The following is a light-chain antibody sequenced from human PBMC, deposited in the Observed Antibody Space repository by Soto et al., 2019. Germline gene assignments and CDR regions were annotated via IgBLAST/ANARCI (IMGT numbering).Light chain of an antibody. CDR1: SSDVGGYNF. Sequence: QSALTQPPSASGSPGQSVTVYCTGTSSDVGGYNFVSWYQQHPGKAPKLIIYEVSQRPSGVPDRVSGSKSGNTASLTVSGLQAEDEGDYYCSSYAGGNNLVFGGGTKLTVL. V-gene: IGLV2-8*01. CDR2: EVS. J-gene: IGLJ2*01. CDR3: SSYAGGNNLV.